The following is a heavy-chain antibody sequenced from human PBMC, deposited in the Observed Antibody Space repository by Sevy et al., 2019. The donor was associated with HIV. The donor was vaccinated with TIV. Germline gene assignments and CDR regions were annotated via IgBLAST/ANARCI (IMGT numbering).Heavy chain of an antibody. J-gene: IGHJ4*02. V-gene: IGHV3-33*01. D-gene: IGHD3-22*01. CDR2: IWYDGSSE. CDR3: VRGADYYDRGGANCDS. CDR1: GFSFSKYG. Sequence: GGSLRLSCAASGFSFSKYGMHWVRQAPGKGLEWVALIWYDGSSEYYADSVKGRFTISRDNSNNTLYLQVNSLRAEDTAVYYGVRGADYYDRGGANCDSWGQGTLVTVSS.